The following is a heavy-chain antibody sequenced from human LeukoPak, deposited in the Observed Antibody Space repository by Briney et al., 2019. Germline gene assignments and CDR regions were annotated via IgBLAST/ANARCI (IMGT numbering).Heavy chain of an antibody. V-gene: IGHV4-39*01. J-gene: IGHJ6*03. D-gene: IGHD3-10*01. CDR1: GGSIGSTSYY. CDR2: IYYSGST. Sequence: SETLSLTCSVSGGSIGSTSYYWGWIRQPPGKGLEWIGNIYYSGSTYFNPSLKSRVTISVDTSKNQFSLKLSAVAAADTAVYYCASVRRGFGESSKYYSYYYMDVWGIGTTVTISS. CDR3: ASVRRGFGESSKYYSYYYMDV.